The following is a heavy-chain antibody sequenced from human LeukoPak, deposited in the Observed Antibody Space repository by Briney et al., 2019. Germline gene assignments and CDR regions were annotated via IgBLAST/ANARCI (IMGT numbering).Heavy chain of an antibody. CDR3: ARAEGGYSSGWAGENYYYGMDV. J-gene: IGHJ6*02. V-gene: IGHV6-1*01. D-gene: IGHD6-19*01. CDR1: GDSVSSNSAA. CDR2: TYYRSKWYN. Sequence: SQTLSLTCVISGDSVSSNSAAWNWIRQSPSRGLEWLGRTYYRSKWYNDYAVSVKSRITINPDTSKNQFSLQLNSVTPEDTAVYYCARAEGGYSSGWAGENYYYGMDVWGQGTTVTVSS.